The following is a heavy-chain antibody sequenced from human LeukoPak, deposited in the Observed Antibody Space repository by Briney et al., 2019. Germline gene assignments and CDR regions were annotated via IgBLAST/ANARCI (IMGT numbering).Heavy chain of an antibody. Sequence: SETLSLTCTVSGGSITSSSYYWGWIRQPPGKGLEWIGSVYYSGNTYYNSSLKSRVTISVDTSKNQFSLRLSSVTAADTAVYYCARSSGWTHFDYWGQGTLVSVSS. J-gene: IGHJ4*02. CDR3: ARSSGWTHFDY. CDR2: VYYSGNT. V-gene: IGHV4-39*07. CDR1: GGSITSSSYY. D-gene: IGHD6-19*01.